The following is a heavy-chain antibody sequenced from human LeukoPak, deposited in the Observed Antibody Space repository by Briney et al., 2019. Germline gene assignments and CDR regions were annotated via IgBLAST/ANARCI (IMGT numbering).Heavy chain of an antibody. CDR1: GYTFTSYT. Sequence: ASVKVSCKASGYTFTSYTMNWVRQAPGQGLEWMGWINTNTGNPTYAQGFTGRFVFSLDTSVSTAYLQISSLKAEDTAVYYCARDQLVVITSNWFDPWGQGTLVTVSS. CDR3: ARDQLVVITSNWFDP. V-gene: IGHV7-4-1*02. CDR2: INTNTGNP. D-gene: IGHD3-22*01. J-gene: IGHJ5*02.